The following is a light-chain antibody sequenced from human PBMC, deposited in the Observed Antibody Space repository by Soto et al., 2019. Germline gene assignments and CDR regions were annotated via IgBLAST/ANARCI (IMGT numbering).Light chain of an antibody. CDR1: QSVSSY. CDR2: GAF. CDR3: QQRNVWPPVT. J-gene: IGKJ5*01. Sequence: EIVLTQSPATLSLSPGERATLSCRTSQSVSSYLAWYQQKPGQAPRLLIYGAFNRATGIPAMFSGSGSGTDFTLTISSLEPEDSAVYYCQQRNVWPPVTFGQGTRLENK. V-gene: IGKV3-11*01.